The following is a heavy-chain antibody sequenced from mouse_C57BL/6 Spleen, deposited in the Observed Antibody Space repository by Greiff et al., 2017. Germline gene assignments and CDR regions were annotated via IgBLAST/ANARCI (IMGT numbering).Heavy chain of an antibody. CDR1: GFTFSSYA. CDR2: ISSGGDYI. CDR3: TRDDGSSYAMDY. Sequence: EVKLVESGEGLVKPGGSLKLSCAASGFTFSSYAMSCVRQTPEKRLEWVAYISSGGDYIYYADTVKGRFTISRDNARNTLYLQMSSLKSEDTAMYYCTRDDGSSYAMDYWGQGTSVTVSS. V-gene: IGHV5-9-1*02. D-gene: IGHD1-1*01. J-gene: IGHJ4*01.